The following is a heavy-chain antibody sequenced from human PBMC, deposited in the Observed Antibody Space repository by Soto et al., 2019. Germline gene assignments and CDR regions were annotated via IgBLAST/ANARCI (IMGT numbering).Heavy chain of an antibody. CDR2: IYYSGST. D-gene: IGHD5-18*01. J-gene: IGHJ5*02. Sequence: SLTCTVSGGSISSYYWSWIRQPPGKGLEWIGYIYYSGSTNYNPSLKSRVTISVDTSKNQFSLKLSSVTAADTAVYYCARVKRDTAGFDPWGQGTLVTVSS. V-gene: IGHV4-59*01. CDR1: GGSISSYY. CDR3: ARVKRDTAGFDP.